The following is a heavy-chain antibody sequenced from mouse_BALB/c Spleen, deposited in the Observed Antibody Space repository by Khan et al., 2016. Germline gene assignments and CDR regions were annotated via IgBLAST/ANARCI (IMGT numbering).Heavy chain of an antibody. Sequence: VQLKESGPDLVKPSQSLSLTCTVTGYSITSGYSWHWIRQFPGNKLEWMGYIHYSGGTKYIPSLKSRISITRDTSQNQFFLQLNSVTPEDTATYYGTRSHGYYAIDYWGQGTSVTVSS. CDR3: TRSHGYYAIDY. V-gene: IGHV3-1*02. CDR2: IHYSGGT. J-gene: IGHJ4*01. CDR1: GYSITSGYS.